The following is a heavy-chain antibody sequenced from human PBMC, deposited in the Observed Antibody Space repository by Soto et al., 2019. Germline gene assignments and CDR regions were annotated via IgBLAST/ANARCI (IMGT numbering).Heavy chain of an antibody. J-gene: IGHJ6*02. V-gene: IGHV1-46*01. CDR3: ARLLVTPVSDYYYYGMDV. D-gene: IGHD2-21*02. Sequence: ASVKVSCKASGYTFTSYYMHWVRQAPGQGLEWMGIINPSGGSTSYAQKFQGRVTMTRDTSTSTVYMELSSLRSEDTAVYYCARLLVTPVSDYYYYGMDVWGQGNTVTVSS. CDR2: INPSGGST. CDR1: GYTFTSYY.